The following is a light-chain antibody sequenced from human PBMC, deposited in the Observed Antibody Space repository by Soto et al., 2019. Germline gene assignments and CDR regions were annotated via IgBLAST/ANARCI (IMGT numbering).Light chain of an antibody. Sequence: QSALTQPASVSGSPGQSITISCTGTSSDVGGYNYVSWYQQYPGKVPKVMLYEVSNRPSGVSNRFSGSKSGNMASLTISGLQAEDEADYYCSSYTTSTTPVVFGGGTKLTVL. CDR1: SSDVGGYNY. J-gene: IGLJ2*01. V-gene: IGLV2-14*01. CDR3: SSYTTSTTPVV. CDR2: EVS.